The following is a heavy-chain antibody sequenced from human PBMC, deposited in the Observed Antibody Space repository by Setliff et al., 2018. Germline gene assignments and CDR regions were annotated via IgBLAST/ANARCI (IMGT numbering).Heavy chain of an antibody. Sequence: ASVKVSCKASGYTLSNSILSWVRQAPGQGLEWVGWISAYNGKTYFAQKFQDRITLTTDTSTNTGYLELRSLRSDDTAIYYCSRLVRYCTTTTCQTLSGGEHWGPGTLVTVSS. J-gene: IGHJ1*01. CDR1: GYTLSNSI. CDR3: SRLVRYCTTTTCQTLSGGEH. D-gene: IGHD2-8*01. V-gene: IGHV1-18*01. CDR2: ISAYNGKT.